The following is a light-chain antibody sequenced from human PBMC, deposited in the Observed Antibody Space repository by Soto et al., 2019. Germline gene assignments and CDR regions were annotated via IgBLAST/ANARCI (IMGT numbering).Light chain of an antibody. J-gene: IGKJ4*01. CDR3: QQRRNWPLT. CDR2: DAS. Sequence: EIVLTQSPATLSLSPGDRATLSCGASQSVNNYLAWYQQKRGQAPMLLIFDASTRAPGIPPRFSGSGSGTDFTLTISRLEPEDFAIYFCQQRRNWPLTFGGGTRVDIK. CDR1: QSVNNY. V-gene: IGKV3-11*01.